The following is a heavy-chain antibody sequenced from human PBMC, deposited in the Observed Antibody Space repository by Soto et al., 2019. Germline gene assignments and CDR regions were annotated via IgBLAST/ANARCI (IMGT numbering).Heavy chain of an antibody. CDR3: ARDGIVATTINYYYYGMDV. Sequence: GGSLRLSCAASGFTFSSYGMHWVRQAPGKGLEWVAVIWYDGSNKYYADSVKGRFTISRDNSKNTLYLQMNSLRAEDTAVYYCARDGIVATTINYYYYGMDVWGQGTTVTVSS. CDR2: IWYDGSNK. D-gene: IGHD5-12*01. CDR1: GFTFSSYG. J-gene: IGHJ6*02. V-gene: IGHV3-33*01.